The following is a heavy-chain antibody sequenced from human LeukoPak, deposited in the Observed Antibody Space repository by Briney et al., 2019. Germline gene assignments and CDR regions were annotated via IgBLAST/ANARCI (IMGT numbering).Heavy chain of an antibody. V-gene: IGHV3-23*01. CDR1: GFTFSSYA. CDR2: ISGSGGST. CDR3: AKDGTITFGGVIVMPNYYFDY. D-gene: IGHD3-16*02. Sequence: GGSLRLSCAASGFTFSSYAMSWVRQAPGKGLEWVSAISGSGGSTYYADSAKGRFTISRDNSKNTLYLQMNSLRAEDTAVYYCAKDGTITFGGVIVMPNYYFDYWGQGTLVTVSS. J-gene: IGHJ4*02.